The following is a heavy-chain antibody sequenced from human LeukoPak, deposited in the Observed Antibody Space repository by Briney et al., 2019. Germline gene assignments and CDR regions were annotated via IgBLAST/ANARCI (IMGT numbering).Heavy chain of an antibody. CDR2: IYWNDDK. Sequence: SGPTLVKPTQTLTLTCTFSGFSLSTRGVGVGWIRQPPGKALEWLALIYWNDDKRYSPSLKSRLTITKDTSKNQVVLTMTNMDPVDTATYYCAHRNSDLKQLLWFGELLPHFDPWGQGTLVTVSS. CDR3: AHRNSDLKQLLWFGELLPHFDP. V-gene: IGHV2-5*01. J-gene: IGHJ5*02. CDR1: GFSLSTRGVG. D-gene: IGHD3-10*01.